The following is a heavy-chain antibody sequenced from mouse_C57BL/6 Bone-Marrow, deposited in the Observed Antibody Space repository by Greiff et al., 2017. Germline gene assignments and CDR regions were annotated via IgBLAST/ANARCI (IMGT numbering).Heavy chain of an antibody. CDR3: ASYDGYFYYFDY. D-gene: IGHD2-3*01. CDR1: GYTFTSYG. V-gene: IGHV1-81*01. CDR2: IYPRSGNT. Sequence: LQESGAELARPGASVKLSCKASGYTFTSYGISWVKQRTGQGLEWIGEIYPRSGNTYYNEKFKGKATLTADKSSSTAYMELRSLTSEDSAVYFCASYDGYFYYFDYWGQGTTLTVSS. J-gene: IGHJ2*01.